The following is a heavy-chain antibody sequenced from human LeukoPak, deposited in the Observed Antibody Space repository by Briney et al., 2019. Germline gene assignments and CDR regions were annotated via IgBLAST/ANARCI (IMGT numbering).Heavy chain of an antibody. CDR3: AKDPRLGA. J-gene: IGHJ4*02. CDR2: ISGSGGST. CDR1: GFFFSNYA. D-gene: IGHD2-21*01. Sequence: GGSLRLSCAASGFFFSNYAMNWVRQAPGKGLEWVSGISGSGGSTYYADSVKGRFTISRDNSKKTLYLRMNSLRAEDTAVYYCAKDPRLGAGGQGTLVTVSS. V-gene: IGHV3-23*01.